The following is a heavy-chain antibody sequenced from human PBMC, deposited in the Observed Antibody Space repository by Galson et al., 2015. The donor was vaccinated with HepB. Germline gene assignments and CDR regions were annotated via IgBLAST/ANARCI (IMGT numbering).Heavy chain of an antibody. D-gene: IGHD5-24*01. J-gene: IGHJ6*03. Sequence: SVKVSCKASGYTFTGYYMHWVRQAPGQGLEWMGWINPNSGGTNYAQKFQGWVTMTRDTSISTAYMELSRLRSDDTAVYYCARDGRRDGYRYYYYMDVWGKGTTVTVSS. CDR3: ARDGRRDGYRYYYYMDV. V-gene: IGHV1-2*04. CDR1: GYTFTGYY. CDR2: INPNSGGT.